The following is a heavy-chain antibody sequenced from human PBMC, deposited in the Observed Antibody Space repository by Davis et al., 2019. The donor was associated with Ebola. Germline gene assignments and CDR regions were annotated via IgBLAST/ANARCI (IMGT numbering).Heavy chain of an antibody. D-gene: IGHD3-9*01. CDR3: ASDILTGYYPY. CDR1: GYTFTSYG. CDR2: INPNSGGT. Sequence: ASVQVSCKASGYTFTSYGISWVRQAPGQGLEWMGRINPNSGGTNYAQKFQGRVTMTRDTSISTAYMELSRLRSDDTAVYYCASDILTGYYPYWGQGTLVTVSS. V-gene: IGHV1-2*06. J-gene: IGHJ4*02.